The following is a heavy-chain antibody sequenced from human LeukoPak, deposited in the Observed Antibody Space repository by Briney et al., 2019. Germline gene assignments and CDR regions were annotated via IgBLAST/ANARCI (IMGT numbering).Heavy chain of an antibody. D-gene: IGHD2-2*01. CDR2: INSDGSST. V-gene: IGHV3-74*01. CDR3: ARGYCTTTSCPKAYYFDY. J-gene: IGHJ4*02. Sequence: GGSLRLSCAASGFTFSSYWMHWVRQAPGKGLVWVSRINSDGSSTSYADSVKGRFTISRDNAKNTLYLQMNSLRAEDTAVYYCARGYCTTTSCPKAYYFDYWGQGTLVTVSS. CDR1: GFTFSSYW.